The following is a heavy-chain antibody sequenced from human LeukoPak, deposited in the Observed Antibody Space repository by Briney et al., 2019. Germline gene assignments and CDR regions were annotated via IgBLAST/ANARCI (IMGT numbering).Heavy chain of an antibody. CDR2: IYYSGST. D-gene: IGHD6-19*01. CDR1: GGSISSYY. Sequence: PSESRSLTCIVAGGSISSYYWSWIRQPPGKGLEWIGYIYYSGSTNYNPSLKSRVTISVDTSKNQFSLNLNSVTAADTAVYYCASGKSSGWYYYFDYWGQGTLVTVSS. CDR3: ASGKSSGWYYYFDY. J-gene: IGHJ4*02. V-gene: IGHV4-59*01.